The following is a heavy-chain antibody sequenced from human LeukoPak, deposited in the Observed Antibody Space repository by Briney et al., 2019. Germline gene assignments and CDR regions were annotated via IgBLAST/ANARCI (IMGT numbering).Heavy chain of an antibody. CDR3: AKDRRIAAGEQPANYFDY. V-gene: IGHV3-23*01. J-gene: IGHJ4*02. D-gene: IGHD6-13*01. Sequence: PGGSLRLSCAASGFTFSSYAMSWVRQAPGKGLEWVSAISGSGGSTYYADSVKGRFTISRDNSKNTLYLQMNSLRAEDTAVYYCAKDRRIAAGEQPANYFDYWGQGTLVTVSS. CDR2: ISGSGGST. CDR1: GFTFSSYA.